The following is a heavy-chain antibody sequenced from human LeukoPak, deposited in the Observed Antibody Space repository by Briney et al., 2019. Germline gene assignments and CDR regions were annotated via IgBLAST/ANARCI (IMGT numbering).Heavy chain of an antibody. D-gene: IGHD6-19*01. V-gene: IGHV3-21*04. J-gene: IGHJ6*03. CDR1: GFTFSSYS. CDR3: ARGSSGWYNYHYYYMDV. CDR2: ISSSSSYI. Sequence: GGSLRLSCAASGFTFSSYSMNWVRQAPGKGLEWVSSISSSSSYIYYADSVKGRFTISRDNAKNSLYLQMNSLRAEDTALYYCARGSSGWYNYHYYYMDVWGKGTTVTVSS.